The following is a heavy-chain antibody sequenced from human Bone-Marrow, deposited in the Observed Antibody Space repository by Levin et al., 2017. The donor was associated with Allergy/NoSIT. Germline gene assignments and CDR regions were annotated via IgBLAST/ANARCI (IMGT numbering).Heavy chain of an antibody. Sequence: GGSLRLSCAASGFTFSDHHMSWIRQAPGKGLEWVSYMGSSGSNEKYADSVKGRFTISRDDAKNSLFLQMDSLRVEDTAVYYCARHCSGGTCWDSGWLDLWGQGTLVTVSS. J-gene: IGHJ5*02. CDR2: MGSSGSNE. CDR1: GFTFSDHH. D-gene: IGHD2-15*01. CDR3: ARHCSGGTCWDSGWLDL. V-gene: IGHV3-11*01.